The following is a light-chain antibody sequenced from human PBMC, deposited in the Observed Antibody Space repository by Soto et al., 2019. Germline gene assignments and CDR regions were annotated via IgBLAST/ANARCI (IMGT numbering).Light chain of an antibody. V-gene: IGLV1-44*01. CDR1: SSNIGSNS. CDR2: STN. J-gene: IGLJ2*01. CDR3: AAWDDSLNGEVV. Sequence: QSVLTQPPSASGTPGQRVTISCSGSSSNIGSNSVNWYQQLPGTAPKLLIYSTNQRPSGVPDRFSGSKSDTSASLAIRGLQSEYEADYYCAAWDDSLNGEVVFGGGTKLTVL.